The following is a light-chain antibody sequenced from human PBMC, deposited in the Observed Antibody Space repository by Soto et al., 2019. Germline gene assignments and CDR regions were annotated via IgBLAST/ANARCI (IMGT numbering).Light chain of an antibody. CDR2: EVR. Sequence: QSVLTQPASVSGSPGQSITISCAGTMRDVGAYNLVSWYQQHPGRAPQLIIYEVRNRPSGISFRFSGSKSGNTASLTISGLQAEDEADYYCTSYTASSTPYVFGTGTKVTVL. CDR1: MRDVGAYNL. J-gene: IGLJ1*01. V-gene: IGLV2-14*01. CDR3: TSYTASSTPYV.